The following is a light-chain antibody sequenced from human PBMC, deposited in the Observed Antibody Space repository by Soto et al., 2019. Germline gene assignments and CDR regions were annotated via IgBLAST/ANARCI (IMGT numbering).Light chain of an antibody. V-gene: IGKV3-11*01. J-gene: IGKJ1*01. CDR2: DAS. CDR1: PSVSSY. CDR3: QQRSNWPWT. Sequence: EIVLTQSPATLSLSPGERATLSCRASPSVSSYLAWYQQKAGQAPRLLIYDASNMATGIPARFSGSGSGTDFTLTISSLEPEDCAVYYCQQRSNWPWTFGQGTKVEIK.